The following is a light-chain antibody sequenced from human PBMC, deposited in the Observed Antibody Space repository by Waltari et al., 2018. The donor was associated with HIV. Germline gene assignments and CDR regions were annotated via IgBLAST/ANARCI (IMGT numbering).Light chain of an antibody. CDR1: RSDAGGSNH. Sequence: QSALTQPASVSGPPGQSIPISCTGPRSDAGGSNHASWYQQHPGKAPKLMIYEVSNRPSGVSNRFSGSKSGNTASLTISGLQAEDEADYYCSSYTSSSTLVFGTGTKVTVL. V-gene: IGLV2-14*01. CDR2: EVS. CDR3: SSYTSSSTLV. J-gene: IGLJ1*01.